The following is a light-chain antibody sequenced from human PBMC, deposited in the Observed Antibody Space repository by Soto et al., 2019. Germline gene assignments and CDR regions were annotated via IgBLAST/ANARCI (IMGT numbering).Light chain of an antibody. CDR3: QQYNNWPPIT. CDR1: QSVSSN. V-gene: IGKV3-15*01. CDR2: GAS. J-gene: IGKJ5*01. Sequence: EIVITHSSVTLSLSPAERATLSCRASQSVSSNLAWYQQKPGQAPRLLIYGASTRATGIPARFSGSGSGTEFTLTISSLQSEDFAVYYCQQYNNWPPITFGQGTRLEI.